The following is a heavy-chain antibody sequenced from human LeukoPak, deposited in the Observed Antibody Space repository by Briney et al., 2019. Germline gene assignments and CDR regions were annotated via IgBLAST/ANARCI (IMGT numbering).Heavy chain of an antibody. V-gene: IGHV3-48*01. D-gene: IGHD3-22*01. J-gene: IGHJ3*02. CDR3: AREEGDSSGSDAFDI. CDR2: ISSSSSTI. CDR1: GFTFSSYS. Sequence: PGGSLRLSCAASGFTFSSYSMNWVRQAPGKGLEWVSYISSSSSTIYYADSVKGRFTISRDNAKNSLYLQMNSLRAEDTAVYYCAREEGDSSGSDAFDIWGQGTMVTVSS.